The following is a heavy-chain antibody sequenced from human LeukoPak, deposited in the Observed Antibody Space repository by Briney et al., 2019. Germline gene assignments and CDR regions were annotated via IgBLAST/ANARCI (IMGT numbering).Heavy chain of an antibody. Sequence: SETLSLTCTVSGGSISIYYWSWIRQPPGKGLEWIGYIYYSGSTNYNPSLKSRVTISVDTSKNQFSLKLSSVTAADTAVYYCARADYDFWSGHIGRYYGMDVWGQGTTVTVSS. CDR1: GGSISIYY. J-gene: IGHJ6*02. D-gene: IGHD3-3*01. V-gene: IGHV4-59*01. CDR2: IYYSGST. CDR3: ARADYDFWSGHIGRYYGMDV.